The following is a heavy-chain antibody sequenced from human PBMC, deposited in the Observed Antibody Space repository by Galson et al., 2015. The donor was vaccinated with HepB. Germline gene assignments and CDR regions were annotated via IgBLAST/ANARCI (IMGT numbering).Heavy chain of an antibody. CDR2: IWHDGSEK. Sequence: SLRLSCATSGFIFTNCGMHWVRQAPGKGLEWVAFIWHDGSEKYYADSVRGRFTVSRDDSKRTLYLQMNSLRAEDTAVYYCARDRDGGSDSSGFYDYWGQGTLVTVSS. V-gene: IGHV3-33*01. J-gene: IGHJ4*02. CDR1: GFIFTNCG. CDR3: ARDRDGGSDSSGFYDY. D-gene: IGHD3-22*01.